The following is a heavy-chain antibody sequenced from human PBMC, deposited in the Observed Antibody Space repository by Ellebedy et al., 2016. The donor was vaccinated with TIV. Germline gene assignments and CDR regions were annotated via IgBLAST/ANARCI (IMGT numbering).Heavy chain of an antibody. Sequence: GESLKISXAASGFTFSKFWMHWVRQAPVNGLEWLANINQDASTRYYVDSVKGRFTISRDNAKNSLYLQMSSLRAEDTAVYYCAREIGGGGSAWGQGTLVTVSS. V-gene: IGHV3-7*01. CDR3: AREIGGGGSA. J-gene: IGHJ5*02. CDR2: INQDASTR. CDR1: GFTFSKFW. D-gene: IGHD2-15*01.